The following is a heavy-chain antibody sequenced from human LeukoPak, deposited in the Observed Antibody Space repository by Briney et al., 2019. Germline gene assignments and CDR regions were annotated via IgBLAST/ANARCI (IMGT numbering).Heavy chain of an antibody. Sequence: ASVKVSCKASGYTFTSYGISWVRQAPGQGLERMGWISAYNGNTNYAQKLQGRVTMTTDTSTSTAYMELRSLRSDDTAVYYCARAPITMIVVVPYDYWGQGTLVTVSS. V-gene: IGHV1-18*01. D-gene: IGHD3-22*01. CDR3: ARAPITMIVVVPYDY. CDR2: ISAYNGNT. J-gene: IGHJ4*02. CDR1: GYTFTSYG.